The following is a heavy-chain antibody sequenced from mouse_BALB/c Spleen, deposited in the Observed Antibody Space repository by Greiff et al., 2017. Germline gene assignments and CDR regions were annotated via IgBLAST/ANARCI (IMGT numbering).Heavy chain of an antibody. Sequence: EVKLQESGPGLVKPSQSLSLTCTVTGYSITSDYAWNWIRQFPGNKLEWMGYISYSGSTSYNPSLKSRISITRDTSKNQFFLQLNSVTTEDTATYYCARGSTVGAMDYWGQGTSVTVSS. CDR3: ARGSTVGAMDY. D-gene: IGHD1-1*01. J-gene: IGHJ4*01. CDR1: GYSITSDYA. CDR2: ISYSGST. V-gene: IGHV3-2*02.